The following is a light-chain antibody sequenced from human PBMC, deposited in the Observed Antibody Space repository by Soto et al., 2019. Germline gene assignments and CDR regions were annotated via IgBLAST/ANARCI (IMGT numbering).Light chain of an antibody. V-gene: IGKV1-39*01. J-gene: IGKJ3*01. CDR1: QSISSY. CDR2: AAS. Sequence: DIQMTQSPSSLPASVGDRVTITCRASQSISSYLNWYQQKPGKAPKLLIYAASSLQSGVPSRFSGSGSGTDFTLTISSLQPEDFATYYCQQSYSTPGTTFGPGTKVDIK. CDR3: QQSYSTPGTT.